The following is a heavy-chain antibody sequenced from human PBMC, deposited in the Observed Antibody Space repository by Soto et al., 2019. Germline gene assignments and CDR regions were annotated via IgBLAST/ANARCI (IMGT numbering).Heavy chain of an antibody. Sequence: SETLSLTCTVSGCSISSGDYYWSWIRQPPGKGLEWIGYIYYSGSTYYNPSLKSRVTISVDTSKNQFSLKLSSVTAADTAVYYCARVWGGAYDFWGQGTMVTVSS. CDR3: ARVWGGAYDF. CDR1: GCSISSGDYY. V-gene: IGHV4-30-4*02. CDR2: IYYSGST. D-gene: IGHD3-10*01. J-gene: IGHJ3*01.